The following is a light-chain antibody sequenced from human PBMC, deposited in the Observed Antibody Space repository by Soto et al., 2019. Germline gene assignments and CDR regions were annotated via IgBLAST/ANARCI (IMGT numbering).Light chain of an antibody. J-gene: IGLJ3*02. CDR2: EGT. V-gene: IGLV2-23*01. CDR3: CSYAYTFSV. CDR1: STDVGSYNR. Sequence: QSALTQPASVSGSPGQSITISCIGTSTDVGSYNRFSWYQQHPGKAPKLIIYEGTKRPAGVSNRFSGSKSGNTASLTVSGLQAEDEADYFCCSYAYTFSVFGGGTKLTVL.